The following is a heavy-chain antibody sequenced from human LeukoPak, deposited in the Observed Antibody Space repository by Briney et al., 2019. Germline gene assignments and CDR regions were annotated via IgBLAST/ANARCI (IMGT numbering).Heavy chain of an antibody. V-gene: IGHV3-33*01. CDR1: GFTFSDYG. CDR3: ARVSAAHIYDLDV. Sequence: GGSLRLSCATSGFTFSDYGMHWVRQAPGKGLEWVALIWYDGSNKYYADSVRGRFTISRDNSKNTLYLQMNSLRAGDTAVYYCARVSAAHIYDLDVWGQGTTVTVSS. J-gene: IGHJ6*02. CDR2: IWYDGSNK.